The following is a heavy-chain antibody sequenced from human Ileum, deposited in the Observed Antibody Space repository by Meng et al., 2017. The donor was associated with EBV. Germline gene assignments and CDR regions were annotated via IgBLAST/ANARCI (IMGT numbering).Heavy chain of an antibody. Sequence: VWGPGLGNPSYPLSHPGTVSGGSISSSSYYWAWIRQPPGEGLEWIGSVVYSGTTYYTSSLKSRVSISVDTSKNQFSLKLSSVTAADTAVYYCARHHHSPTFDYWGQGTLVTVSS. CDR2: VVYSGTT. J-gene: IGHJ4*02. CDR1: GGSISSSSYY. V-gene: IGHV4-39*01. D-gene: IGHD1-14*01. CDR3: ARHHHSPTFDY.